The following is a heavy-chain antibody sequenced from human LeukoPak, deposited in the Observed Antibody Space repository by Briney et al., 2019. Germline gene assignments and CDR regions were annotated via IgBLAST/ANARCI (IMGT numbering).Heavy chain of an antibody. D-gene: IGHD4-17*01. CDR3: ARGAYGDGYYFDS. CDR2: ISYSGSYI. J-gene: IGHJ4*02. Sequence: GSLRLSCGASGFTFSSYTMNWVRQAPGKGLEWVSSISYSGSYIYYEDSVKGRLTISRDNAKNSLYLQMNSLRAEDTAVYYCARGAYGDGYYFDSWGQGTLVTVSS. V-gene: IGHV3-21*01. CDR1: GFTFSSYT.